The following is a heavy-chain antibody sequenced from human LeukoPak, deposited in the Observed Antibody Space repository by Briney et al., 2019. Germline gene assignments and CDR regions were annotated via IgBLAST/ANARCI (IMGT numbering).Heavy chain of an antibody. D-gene: IGHD3-16*01. CDR2: ISGSGSSI. J-gene: IGHJ4*02. CDR1: GFSFSESY. CDR3: AGGKRRFDY. Sequence: GGSLTLSCEASGFSFSESYMSWIRQAPGKGLQWVAYISGSGSSIYYADSVRGRFTVSRDNARNSLYLHMNSLKADDTAVYYCAGGKRRFDYWGQGTLVTVSS. V-gene: IGHV3-11*01.